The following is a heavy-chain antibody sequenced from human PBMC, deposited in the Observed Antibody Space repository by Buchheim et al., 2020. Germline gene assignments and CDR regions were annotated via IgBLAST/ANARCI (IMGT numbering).Heavy chain of an antibody. CDR3: ARDLPPLDY. CDR1: GFTFSSYS. J-gene: IGHJ4*02. Sequence: EVQLVESGGGLVQPGGSLRLSCAASGFTFSSYSMNWVRQTPGKGLEWVSYISSSSSTIYYADSVKGRFTISRDNAKNSLYLQMNSLSTEDTAMYYCARDLPPLDYWGLGTL. CDR2: ISSSSSTI. V-gene: IGHV3-48*01.